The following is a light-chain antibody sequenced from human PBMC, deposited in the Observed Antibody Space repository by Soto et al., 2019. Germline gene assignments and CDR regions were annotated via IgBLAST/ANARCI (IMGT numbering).Light chain of an antibody. CDR2: GAS. CDR3: QQYGSSPTWT. Sequence: IILTQSPGTLSLSPGERVTLSCKASQTINNNYVAWYQQRPCRAPRLLVYGASARATGIPDRCRGSGAGTDFTLTISRLEPEDFAVYYCQQYGSSPTWTFGQGTKVDIK. J-gene: IGKJ1*01. CDR1: QTINNNY. V-gene: IGKV3-20*01.